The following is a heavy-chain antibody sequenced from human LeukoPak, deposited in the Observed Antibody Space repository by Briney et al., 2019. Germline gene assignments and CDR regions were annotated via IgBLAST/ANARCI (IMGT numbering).Heavy chain of an antibody. Sequence: GESLQISCKGSGYSFTSYWIGWVRQMPGKGLEWMGIIYPGDSDTRYSPSFQGQVTISADKSTNTAYLQWSSLKASDTAMFYCARPHTIDRSTKYYFDYWGQGTLVTVSS. CDR2: IYPGDSDT. CDR3: ARPHTIDRSTKYYFDY. D-gene: IGHD2-2*01. CDR1: GYSFTSYW. J-gene: IGHJ4*02. V-gene: IGHV5-51*01.